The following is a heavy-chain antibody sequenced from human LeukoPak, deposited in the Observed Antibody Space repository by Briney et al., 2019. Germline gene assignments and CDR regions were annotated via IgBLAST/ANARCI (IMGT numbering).Heavy chain of an antibody. CDR1: GGSISSGSYY. V-gene: IGHV4-61*02. CDR2: IYTSGST. Sequence: SQTLSLTCTVSGGSISSGSYYWSWIRQPAGKGLEWIGRIYTSGSTNYNPSLKSRVTTSVETYKNQFSLKLSSVTAADTAVYYCARDSGSSWYFDLWGRGTLVTVSS. CDR3: ARDSGSSWYFDL. D-gene: IGHD2-15*01. J-gene: IGHJ2*01.